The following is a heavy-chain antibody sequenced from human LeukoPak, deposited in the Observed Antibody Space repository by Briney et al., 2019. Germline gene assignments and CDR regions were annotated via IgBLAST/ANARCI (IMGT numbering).Heavy chain of an antibody. J-gene: IGHJ6*04. CDR2: ISSSGSTI. CDR1: GFTFSSYE. D-gene: IGHD3-10*02. Sequence: GGSLRLSCAASGFTFSSYEMNWVRQAPGKGLERVSYISSSGSTIYYADSVKGRFTISRDNAKNSLYLQMNSLRAEDTAVYYCAELGITMIGGVWGKGNTVTISS. CDR3: AELGITMIGGV. V-gene: IGHV3-48*03.